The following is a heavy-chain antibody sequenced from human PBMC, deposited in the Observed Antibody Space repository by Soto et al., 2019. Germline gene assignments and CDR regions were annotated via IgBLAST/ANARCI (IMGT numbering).Heavy chain of an antibody. CDR3: ARSTSRYGDYAFDP. CDR1: GGSINYYY. V-gene: IGHV4-59*01. CDR2: TYYSGST. J-gene: IGHJ5*02. Sequence: SETLSLTCTVSGGSINYYYWTWIRQPPGKGLEWIGYTYYSGSTNYNPSLKSRVTISVGTSKNQFSLKLTSVTAADTAIYYCARSTSRYGDYAFDPWGQGTLVTSPQ. D-gene: IGHD4-17*01.